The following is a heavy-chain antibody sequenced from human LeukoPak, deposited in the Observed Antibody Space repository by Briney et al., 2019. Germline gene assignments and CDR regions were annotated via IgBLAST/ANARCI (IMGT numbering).Heavy chain of an antibody. V-gene: IGHV1-2*02. CDR1: GYTFTGYY. D-gene: IGHD5-12*01. J-gene: IGHJ5*02. Sequence: LWASVKVSCKASGYTFTGYYMHWVRQAPGQGLERMGWINPNSGGTNYAQKFQGRVTMTRDTSISTAYMELSRLRSDDTAVYYCARDGDIVATRDWFDPWGQGTLVTVSS. CDR3: ARDGDIVATRDWFDP. CDR2: INPNSGGT.